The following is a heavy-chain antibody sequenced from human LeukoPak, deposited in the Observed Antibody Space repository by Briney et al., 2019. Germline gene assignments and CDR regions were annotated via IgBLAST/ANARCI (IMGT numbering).Heavy chain of an antibody. CDR2: ISWDGSTT. Sequence: GGALIRSCAAPGLSIGDNSMHWVRQARGKGLEWVSLISWDGSTTYDADSVRGGYTGSRDGSRNSGHVQMDILRTEGTVLYDCARGPNRRWVVSPNWGMDVWGQGTTVTVSS. V-gene: IGHV3-43*01. CDR3: ARGPNRRWVVSPNWGMDV. D-gene: IGHD3-22*01. J-gene: IGHJ6*02. CDR1: GLSIGDNS.